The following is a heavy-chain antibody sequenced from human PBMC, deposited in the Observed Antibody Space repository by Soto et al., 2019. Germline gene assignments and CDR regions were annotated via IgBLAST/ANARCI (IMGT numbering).Heavy chain of an antibody. J-gene: IGHJ4*02. Sequence: SETLSLTCTVSGGSISSYYWSWIRQPPGKGLEWIAHIHYSGDTNYNPSLKSRVTISVDTSKNQFSLKLSSVTAADRAMYYCARYNSYAIDYWGQGTLVTVSS. CDR2: IHYSGDT. CDR1: GGSISSYY. V-gene: IGHV4-59*01. CDR3: ARYNSYAIDY. D-gene: IGHD3-16*01.